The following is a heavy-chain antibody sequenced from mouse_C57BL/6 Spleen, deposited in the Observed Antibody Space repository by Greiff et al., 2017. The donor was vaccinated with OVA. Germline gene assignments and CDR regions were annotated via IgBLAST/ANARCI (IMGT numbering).Heavy chain of an antibody. V-gene: IGHV1-5*01. D-gene: IGHD1-1*01. Sequence: VQLQQSGTVLARPGASVKMSCKTSGYTFTSYWMHWVKQRPGQGLEWIGAIYPGNSDTSYNQKFKGKAKLTAVTSASTAFMELSSLTNEDSAVYYCTRSPIYGSSYYFDYWGQGTTLTVSS. CDR2: IYPGNSDT. CDR1: GYTFTSYW. J-gene: IGHJ2*01. CDR3: TRSPIYGSSYYFDY.